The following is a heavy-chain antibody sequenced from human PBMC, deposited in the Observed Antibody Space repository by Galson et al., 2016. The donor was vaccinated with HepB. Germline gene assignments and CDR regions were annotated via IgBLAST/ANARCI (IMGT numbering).Heavy chain of an antibody. V-gene: IGHV4-31*03. CDR2: IIYSGNT. Sequence: TLSLTCSVSGDSINNGAFSWSWIRQDPGKALEWIGHIIYSGNTYYNPSLESRVKMSIDTSKNQFYLKLTSVTAADAAVYYCARERISYGSIGLDYWGQGILGTVSS. J-gene: IGHJ4*02. CDR3: ARERISYGSIGLDY. D-gene: IGHD5-18*01. CDR1: GDSINNGAFS.